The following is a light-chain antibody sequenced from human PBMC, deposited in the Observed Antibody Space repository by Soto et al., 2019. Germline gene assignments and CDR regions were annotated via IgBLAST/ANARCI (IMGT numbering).Light chain of an antibody. CDR2: GAS. V-gene: IGKV3-20*01. Sequence: IVLTQSPATLSLSPGERATLSCRSSQSVTSNYLAWYQQKPGQAPRLLIYGASSRVTGIPDRFSGSGSGTDFTLTISRLEPEDFAVYYCQQYGRSPGLFTFGPGTKVDIK. J-gene: IGKJ3*01. CDR1: QSVTSNY. CDR3: QQYGRSPGLFT.